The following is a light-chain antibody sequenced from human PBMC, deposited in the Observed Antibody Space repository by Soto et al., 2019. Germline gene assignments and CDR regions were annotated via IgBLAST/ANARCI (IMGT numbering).Light chain of an antibody. CDR1: QSVSSSH. Sequence: PGETATLSCRASQSVSSSHLAWYQQKVGQAPRLLIYGDSRRATGIPDRFSGSGSGTDFTLIINRLDPEDFAVYYCQYYCTSTGTFGQGTKVDIK. CDR3: QYYCTSTGT. V-gene: IGKV3-20*01. CDR2: GDS. J-gene: IGKJ1*01.